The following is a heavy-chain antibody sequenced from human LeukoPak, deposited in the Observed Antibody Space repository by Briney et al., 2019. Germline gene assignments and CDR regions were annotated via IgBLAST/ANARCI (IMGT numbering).Heavy chain of an antibody. CDR2: IYYSGST. CDR3: ARQPPSGGSSIDY. J-gene: IGHJ4*02. CDR1: GGSFSGYY. V-gene: IGHV4-34*01. Sequence: KSSETLSLTCAVYGGSFSGYYWSWIRQPPGKGLEWIGSIYYSGSTYYNPSLKSRVTISVDTSKNQFSLKLSSVTAADTAVYYCARQPPSGGSSIDYWGQGTLVTVSS. D-gene: IGHD2-15*01.